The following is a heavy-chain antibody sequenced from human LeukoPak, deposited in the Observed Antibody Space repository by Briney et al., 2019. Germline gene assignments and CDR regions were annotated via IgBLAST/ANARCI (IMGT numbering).Heavy chain of an antibody. CDR1: GFTFSSYA. CDR3: AKDGLYGSGSYLLHYYFDY. V-gene: IGHV3-23*01. Sequence: GGSLRLSCAASGFTFSSYAMSWVRQAPGKGLEWVSAISGNGGSTYYADSVKGRFTISRDNSKNTLYLQMNNLRAEDTAVYYCAKDGLYGSGSYLLHYYFDYWGQGTLVTVSS. CDR2: ISGNGGST. J-gene: IGHJ4*02. D-gene: IGHD3-10*01.